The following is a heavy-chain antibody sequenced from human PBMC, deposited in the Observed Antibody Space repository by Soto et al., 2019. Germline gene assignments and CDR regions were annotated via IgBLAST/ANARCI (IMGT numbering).Heavy chain of an antibody. V-gene: IGHV5-51*01. J-gene: IGHJ4*02. CDR3: ARRPRDCSSTSCYYYFDY. Sequence: PGESLKISCKGSGYSFTSHWIGWVRQMPGKGLEWMGIIYPGDSDTRYSPSFQGQVTISADKSISTAYLQWSSLKASDTAMYYCARRPRDCSSTSCYYYFDYWGQGTLVTVSS. CDR1: GYSFTSHW. CDR2: IYPGDSDT. D-gene: IGHD2-2*01.